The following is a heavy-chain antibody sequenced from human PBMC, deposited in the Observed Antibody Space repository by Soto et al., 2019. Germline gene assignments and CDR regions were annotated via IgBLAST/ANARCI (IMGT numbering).Heavy chain of an antibody. CDR2: IWYDGSNK. Sequence: QVQLVESGGGVVQPGRSLRLSCAASGFTFSSYGMHWVRQAPGKGLEWVAVIWYDGSNKYYADSVKGRFTISRDNSKNTLYLEMNSLRAEDTAVYYCAREDMSGSYGYWGQGTLVTVSS. J-gene: IGHJ4*02. D-gene: IGHD1-26*01. CDR3: AREDMSGSYGY. V-gene: IGHV3-33*01. CDR1: GFTFSSYG.